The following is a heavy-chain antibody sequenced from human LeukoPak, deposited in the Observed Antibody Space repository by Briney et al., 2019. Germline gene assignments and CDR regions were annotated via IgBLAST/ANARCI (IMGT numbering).Heavy chain of an antibody. D-gene: IGHD1-7*01. V-gene: IGHV4-34*01. CDR3: ARGPITGTVWFDP. Sequence: SETLSLTCAVYGGSFSGYYWSWIRQPPGKGLEWIGEINHSGSTNYNPSLKSRVTISVDTSKNQFSLKLNSVTAADTAVYYCARGPITGTVWFDPWGQGTLVTVSS. J-gene: IGHJ5*02. CDR1: GGSFSGYY. CDR2: INHSGST.